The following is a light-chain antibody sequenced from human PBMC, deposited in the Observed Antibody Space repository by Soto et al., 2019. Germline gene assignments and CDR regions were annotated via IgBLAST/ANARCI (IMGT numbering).Light chain of an antibody. Sequence: QSVLTQPPSVSGAPGQRVTISCTGSSSNIGAGYDVHWYQQLPGTAPKLLIYGNSNRPSGVPDRFSGSKSGTSASLAITGLHAEDEADYSRQSYDSSLSGYVVFGGGTKLTVL. CDR2: GNS. V-gene: IGLV1-40*01. CDR3: QSYDSSLSGYVV. J-gene: IGLJ2*01. CDR1: SSNIGAGYD.